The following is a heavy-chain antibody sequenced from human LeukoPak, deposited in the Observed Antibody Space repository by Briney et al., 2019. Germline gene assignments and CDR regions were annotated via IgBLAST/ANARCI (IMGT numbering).Heavy chain of an antibody. J-gene: IGHJ4*02. CDR3: ARVSGIAARDYFDY. V-gene: IGHV4-30-4*08. CDR1: GGSISSGSYY. CDR2: IYYSGST. Sequence: SETLSLTCTVSGGSISSGSYYWSWTRQPAGKGLEWIGYIYYSGSTYYNPSLKSRVTISVDTSKNQFSLKLSSVTAADTAVYHCARVSGIAARDYFDYWGQGTLVTVSS. D-gene: IGHD6-6*01.